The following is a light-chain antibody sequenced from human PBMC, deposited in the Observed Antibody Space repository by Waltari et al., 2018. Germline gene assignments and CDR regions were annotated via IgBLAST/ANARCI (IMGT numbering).Light chain of an antibody. V-gene: IGLV3-19*01. CDR2: DKN. J-gene: IGLJ2*01. CDR3: HSRDASGVAGS. CDR1: SLRSDY. Sequence: SSELTQDPAASVAMGQTVRITCQGDSLRSDYASWYQQRPGQAPILVIYDKNNRPSGVPDRFSGSSSHNTGSLTITGAQAEDEASYYCHSRDASGVAGSFGGGTKLTVL.